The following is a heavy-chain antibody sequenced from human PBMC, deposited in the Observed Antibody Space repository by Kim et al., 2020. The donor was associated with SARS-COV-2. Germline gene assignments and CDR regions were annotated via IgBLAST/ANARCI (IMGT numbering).Heavy chain of an antibody. V-gene: IGHV3-21*01. Sequence: GGSLRLSCAASGFTFSSYSMNWVRQAPGKGLEWVSSISSSSSYIYYADSVKGRFTISRDNAKNSLYLQMNSLRAEDTAVYYCARVGVPDLRGGMDVWGQGTTVTVSS. CDR3: ARVGVPDLRGGMDV. D-gene: IGHD6-6*01. J-gene: IGHJ6*02. CDR1: GFTFSSYS. CDR2: ISSSSSYI.